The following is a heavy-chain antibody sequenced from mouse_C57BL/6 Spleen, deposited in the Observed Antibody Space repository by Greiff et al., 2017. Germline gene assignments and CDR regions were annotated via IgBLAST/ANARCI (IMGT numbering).Heavy chain of an antibody. CDR2: IYPRSGNT. V-gene: IGHV1-81*01. J-gene: IGHJ2*01. Sequence: VKLVESGAELARPGASVKLSCKASGYTFTSYGISWVKQRTGQGLEWIGEIYPRSGNTYYNEKFKGKATLTADKSSSTAYMELRSLTSEDSAVYFCARDFDWDGGYFDYWGQGTTLTVSS. CDR3: ARDFDWDGGYFDY. D-gene: IGHD4-1*01. CDR1: GYTFTSYG.